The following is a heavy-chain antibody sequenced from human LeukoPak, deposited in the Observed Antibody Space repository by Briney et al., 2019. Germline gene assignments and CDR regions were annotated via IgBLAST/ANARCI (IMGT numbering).Heavy chain of an antibody. D-gene: IGHD4-17*01. V-gene: IGHV3-23*01. CDR3: AKGLRVTTDAFDI. Sequence: GGSLRLSCAASGFTFSDYYMSWIRQAPGKGLEWVSGISNNGISTYYADSVRGRFTISRDNSKNTLYLQMNSLRAEDTAVYYCAKGLRVTTDAFDIWGQGTMVTVSS. CDR2: ISNNGIST. CDR1: GFTFSDYY. J-gene: IGHJ3*02.